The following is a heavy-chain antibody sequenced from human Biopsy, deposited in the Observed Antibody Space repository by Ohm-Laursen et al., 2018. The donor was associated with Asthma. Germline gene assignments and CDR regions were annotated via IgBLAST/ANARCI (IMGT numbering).Heavy chain of an antibody. CDR2: INGKSNSI. CDR3: ARDSYSSGLYDDFES. Sequence: SLRLSCAASGFTFSDYYMSWIRQAPRQGLEWISYINGKSNSIEYADSVKGRFTISRDNAKNSLYLQMNSLRAEDTAVYYCARDSYSSGLYDDFESWGQGTLVTVSS. CDR1: GFTFSDYY. J-gene: IGHJ4*02. V-gene: IGHV3-11*01. D-gene: IGHD6-19*01.